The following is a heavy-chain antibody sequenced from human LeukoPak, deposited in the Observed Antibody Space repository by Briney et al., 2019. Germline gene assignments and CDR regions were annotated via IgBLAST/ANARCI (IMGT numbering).Heavy chain of an antibody. J-gene: IGHJ4*02. D-gene: IGHD3-22*01. CDR2: FAGSDTTK. CDR3: TTLGYHLDS. CDR1: RFVFGDYE. Sequence: GGSLRLSCAASRFVFGDYEMNWLRQAPGKGLEWVAYFAGSDTTKYYADSVRGRFTISRDNAKKSLYLQMNSLRAEDTALYYCTTLGYHLDSWGQGTLVTVSS. V-gene: IGHV3-48*03.